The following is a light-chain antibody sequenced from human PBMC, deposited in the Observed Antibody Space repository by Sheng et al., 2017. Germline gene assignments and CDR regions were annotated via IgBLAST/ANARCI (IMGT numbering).Light chain of an antibody. Sequence: EIVLTQSPGTLSLSPGERATLSCRASQSVSSSYLAWYQQKPGQAPRLVMYGTSSRATGIPGRFSGSGSGTDFTLTISRLEPEDFAVYYCQLYGSSPSYSFGQGTKLEFK. V-gene: IGKV3-20*01. CDR3: QLYGSSPSYS. CDR2: GTS. J-gene: IGKJ2*03. CDR1: QSVSSSY.